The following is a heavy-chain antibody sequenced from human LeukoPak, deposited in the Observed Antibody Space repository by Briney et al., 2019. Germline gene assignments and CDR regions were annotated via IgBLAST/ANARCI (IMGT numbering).Heavy chain of an antibody. V-gene: IGHV4-34*01. D-gene: IGHD6-13*01. Sequence: SETLSLTCGVSGGSFSGYYWNWIRQPPGKGLEWIGEINHSGSTNYNPSLKSRVTISVDTSQKQFSLRLSSVTAADTAVYYCARGRYLTTGGGAAAGFLVYWGQGTLVTVSS. CDR1: GGSFSGYY. J-gene: IGHJ4*02. CDR2: INHSGST. CDR3: ARGRYLTTGGGAAAGFLVY.